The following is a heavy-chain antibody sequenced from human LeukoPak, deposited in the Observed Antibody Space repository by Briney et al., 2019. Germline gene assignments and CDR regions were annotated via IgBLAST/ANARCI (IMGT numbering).Heavy chain of an antibody. J-gene: IGHJ4*02. V-gene: IGHV3-7*03. D-gene: IGHD1-1*01. CDR2: INQDESEK. Sequence: GGSLRLSCAVSGMTFKNYWMSWFRQTPGKGLEWVATINQDESEKYYLDSVKGRFTISRDTAKNSPYLQMYSLTAEDTALYYCARYCTFRTCSGTKFDSWGPGTLVTVSS. CDR1: GMTFKNYW. CDR3: ARYCTFRTCSGTKFDS.